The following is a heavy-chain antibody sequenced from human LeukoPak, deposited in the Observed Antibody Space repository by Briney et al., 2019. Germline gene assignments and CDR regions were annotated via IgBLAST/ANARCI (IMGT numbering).Heavy chain of an antibody. J-gene: IGHJ3*02. CDR2: IWHDGSNK. CDR3: AREYDILARFAFDI. CDR1: GFTFSSYG. Sequence: PGGSLRLSCAASGFTFSSYGMHWVRQAPGKGLEWVAVIWHDGSNKYYADSVKGRFTISRDNSKNTLYLQMNSLRAEDTAVYYCAREYDILARFAFDIWGQGTMVTVSS. V-gene: IGHV3-33*01. D-gene: IGHD3-9*01.